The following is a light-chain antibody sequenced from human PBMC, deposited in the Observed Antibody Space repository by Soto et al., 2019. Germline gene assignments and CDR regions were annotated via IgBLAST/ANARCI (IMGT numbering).Light chain of an antibody. CDR3: EQYGSSPFT. CDR1: QTVNNNY. V-gene: IGKV3-20*01. J-gene: IGKJ3*01. Sequence: EIVLTQSPGTLSLSPGERATLSCRASQTVNNNYLTWYQQKPGQAPRLLIYGASSSATGIPDRLSGSGSGTDSTLTISTLEPVDFPVSDGEQYGSSPFTSGPGTKVDIK. CDR2: GAS.